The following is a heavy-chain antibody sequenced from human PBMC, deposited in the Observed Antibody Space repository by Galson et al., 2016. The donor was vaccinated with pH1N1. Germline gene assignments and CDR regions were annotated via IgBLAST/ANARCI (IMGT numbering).Heavy chain of an antibody. J-gene: IGHJ5*02. CDR2: IHHSGRT. D-gene: IGHD4-11*01. Sequence: SETLSLTCGVLGGSPSGYSWIWIRQPTGKGLEWIGEIHHSGRTIYNPSLKSRVDVSVDTSKNHFALDLSSVTAADTAIYYCARVEVFSNRRRFWFDPWGQGTLVTVSS. CDR3: ARVEVFSNRRRFWFDP. V-gene: IGHV4-34*01. CDR1: GGSPSGYS.